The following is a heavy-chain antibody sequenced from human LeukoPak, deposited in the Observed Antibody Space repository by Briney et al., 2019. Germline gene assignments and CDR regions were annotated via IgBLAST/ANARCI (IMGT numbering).Heavy chain of an antibody. D-gene: IGHD2-21*01. CDR3: ATDRGLLRGYYSQSRGAFDI. J-gene: IGHJ3*02. CDR1: GYTFTSYG. CDR2: ISAYNGNT. Sequence: GASVKVSCQASGYTFTSYGISWVRQAPGQGLEWMGWISAYNGNTNYAQKLQGRVTMTTDTSTSTAYMELRSLRSDDTAVYYCATDRGLLRGYYSQSRGAFDIWGQGTMVTVSS. V-gene: IGHV1-18*01.